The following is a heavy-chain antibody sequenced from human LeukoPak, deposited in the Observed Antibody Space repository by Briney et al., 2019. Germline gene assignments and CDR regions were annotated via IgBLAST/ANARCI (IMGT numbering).Heavy chain of an antibody. J-gene: IGHJ4*02. CDR3: ASSTAIGY. Sequence: QPGGSLRLSCATSGFTFSTYEMTWVRQAPGKGLEWVSYISGSGRTIYYADSVKGRFTISRDNAKNSLYLQMNSLRTEDTAVYYCASSTAIGYWGQGTLVTVSS. CDR1: GFTFSTYE. V-gene: IGHV3-48*03. CDR2: ISGSGRTI.